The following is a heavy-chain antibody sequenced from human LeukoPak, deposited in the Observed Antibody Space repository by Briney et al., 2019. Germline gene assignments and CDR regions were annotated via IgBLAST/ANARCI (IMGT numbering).Heavy chain of an antibody. CDR1: GFTFSSSA. D-gene: IGHD4/OR15-4a*01. CDR3: AGVRAGANRAFDV. V-gene: IGHV3-23*01. Sequence: GGSLRLSCAASGFTFSSSAMSWVRQAPGKGLEWVSAISNNGGYTYYADSVQGRFTISRDNAKNTLWLQMNSLRADDTAVYYCAGVRAGANRAFDVWGQGTVVAVSS. J-gene: IGHJ3*01. CDR2: ISNNGGYT.